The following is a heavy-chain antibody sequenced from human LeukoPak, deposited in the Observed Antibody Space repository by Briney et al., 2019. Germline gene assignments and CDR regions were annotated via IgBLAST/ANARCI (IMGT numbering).Heavy chain of an antibody. CDR1: GFTFSSYE. CDR2: ISSSRSTI. V-gene: IGHV3-48*03. Sequence: PGGSLRLPCAVSGFTFSSYEMNWVRQAPGKGLEWVSYISSSRSTIYYADSVKGRFTISRDNAKNSLYLQMNSLRAEDTAVYYCARGDSSGYYYEVDYWGQGTLVTVSS. D-gene: IGHD3-22*01. CDR3: ARGDSSGYYYEVDY. J-gene: IGHJ4*02.